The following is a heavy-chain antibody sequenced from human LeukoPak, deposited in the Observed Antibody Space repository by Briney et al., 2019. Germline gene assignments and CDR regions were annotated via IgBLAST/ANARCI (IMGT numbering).Heavy chain of an antibody. V-gene: IGHV4-38-2*02. CDR2: IYYSGNT. CDR1: GYSINSGHY. D-gene: IGHD5-12*01. CDR3: ARDLGYSGFDWAP. J-gene: IGHJ5*02. Sequence: PSETLSFTCTVSGYSINSGHYWGWIRQPPGKRLEWIGSIYYSGNTYYNPTLKSRITISVDTSKNQFSLNLTSVTAADAAVYYCARDLGYSGFDWAPWGQGTLVTVSS.